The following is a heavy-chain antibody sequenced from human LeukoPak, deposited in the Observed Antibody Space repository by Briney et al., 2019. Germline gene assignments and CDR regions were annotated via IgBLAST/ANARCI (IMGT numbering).Heavy chain of an antibody. CDR3: AREVISNYELDP. J-gene: IGHJ5*02. CDR2: IYYSGST. CDR1: GGSISSGGYY. D-gene: IGHD4-11*01. V-gene: IGHV4-31*03. Sequence: SETLSLTCTVSGGSISSGGYYWSWIRQHPGKGLEWIGYIYYSGSTYYNPSLKSRVTISVDTSKNQFSLKLSSVTAADTAVYYCAREVISNYELDPWGQGTLVTVSS.